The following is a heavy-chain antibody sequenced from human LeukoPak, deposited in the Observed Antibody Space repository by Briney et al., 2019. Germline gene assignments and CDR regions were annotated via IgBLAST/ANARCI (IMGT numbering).Heavy chain of an antibody. D-gene: IGHD5-24*01. V-gene: IGHV5-51*01. J-gene: IGHJ3*02. CDR3: ARPSRDGYNNDAFDI. CDR2: IYPGDSDT. Sequence: GESLKISCKGSGYSFTSYWIGWVRQMPGKGLEWMGIIYPGDSDTRYSPSFQGQVTISADKSISTAYLQWSSLKASDTAMYYCARPSRDGYNNDAFDIWGQGTMVTVSS. CDR1: GYSFTSYW.